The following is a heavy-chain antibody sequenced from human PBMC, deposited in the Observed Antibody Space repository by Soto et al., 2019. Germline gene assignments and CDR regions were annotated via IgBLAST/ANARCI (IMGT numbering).Heavy chain of an antibody. CDR3: ARDILRGYDSSGFYS. J-gene: IGHJ4*02. CDR2: INPSDGNR. CDR1: GYSFSVYG. D-gene: IGHD3-22*01. V-gene: IGHV1-18*01. Sequence: ASGKASCKASGYSFSVYGINWVRRAPGQELEWMGWINPSDGNRNFAQKFEDRVTMTTATSTNTVFLELRSLKSDDTAIYYCARDILRGYDSSGFYSWGKGTMVTVSS.